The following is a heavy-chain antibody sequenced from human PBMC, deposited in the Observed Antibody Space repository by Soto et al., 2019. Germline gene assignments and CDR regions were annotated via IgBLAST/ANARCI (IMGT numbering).Heavy chain of an antibody. V-gene: IGHV1-3*05. D-gene: IGHD3-16*01. J-gene: IGHJ4*02. Sequence: QVQLVQSGAEEKKPGATGKVSCQASGYTFTSYAMHWVRQAPGQRLEWMGWINAGNGNTKYSQKFQGRVTITRDTSASTAYMELSSLRSEDTAVYYCARGGGGNFDYWGQGTLVTVSS. CDR1: GYTFTSYA. CDR2: INAGNGNT. CDR3: ARGGGGNFDY.